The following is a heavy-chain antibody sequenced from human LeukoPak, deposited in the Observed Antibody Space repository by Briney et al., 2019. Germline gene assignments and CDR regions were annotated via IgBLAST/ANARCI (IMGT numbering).Heavy chain of an antibody. Sequence: GGSLRLSCAASGFTFSSYSMNWVRQAPGKGLEWVSSISSSGTYVYYADPVKGRFTISRDNAKNSLSLQMNSLRADDAAVYYCAKASSKQLAGYLPDGFDIWGQGTMVTVSS. CDR2: ISSSGTYV. J-gene: IGHJ3*02. V-gene: IGHV3-21*01. CDR3: AKASSKQLAGYLPDGFDI. D-gene: IGHD3-9*01. CDR1: GFTFSSYS.